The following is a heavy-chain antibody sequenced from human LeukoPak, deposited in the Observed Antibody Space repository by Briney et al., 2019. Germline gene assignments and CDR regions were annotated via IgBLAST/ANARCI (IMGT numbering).Heavy chain of an antibody. CDR1: GFTLSSDR. D-gene: IGHD4-17*01. V-gene: IGHV3-7*05. J-gene: IGHJ3*02. CDR3: ARGSSTNDFAERGSQTYGDYRYAENPYFDI. CDR2: IKQEGREK. Sequence: GGCLRLACSVSGFTLSSDRRRAVPQAPGKGLEWVANIKQEGREKYNVYAVKGRFPSSRDNAKNTRYLQMKIRRPEDTVVYYCARGSSTNDFAERGSQTYGDYRYAENPYFDIWGQGPMVTVSS.